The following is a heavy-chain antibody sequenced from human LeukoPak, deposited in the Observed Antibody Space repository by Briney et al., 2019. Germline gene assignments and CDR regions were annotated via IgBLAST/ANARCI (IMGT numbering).Heavy chain of an antibody. CDR2: IFPSGGEI. Sequence: PGGSLRLSCAASGFTFSTFAMIWVRQPPGKGLEWVSSIFPSGGEIHYADSVRGRFTISRDNSKSTLSLQMNSLRAEDTAVYYCARDPETIVGAGMFDYWGQGTLVTVSS. CDR3: ARDPETIVGAGMFDY. CDR1: GFTFSTFA. V-gene: IGHV3-23*01. D-gene: IGHD1-26*01. J-gene: IGHJ4*02.